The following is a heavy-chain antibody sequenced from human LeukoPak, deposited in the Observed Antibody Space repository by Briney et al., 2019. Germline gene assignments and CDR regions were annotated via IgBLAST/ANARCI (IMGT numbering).Heavy chain of an antibody. D-gene: IGHD1-14*01. Sequence: PGGSLRLSCTASGFMFSAYWMSWVRQAPGKGLEWVAHMNLDGSQKYYVDSVKGRFTISRDNAKDSLYLQMNSLSAEDTAVYYCARDNNRLFDYWGQGTLVIVSS. V-gene: IGHV3-7*01. CDR3: ARDNNRLFDY. CDR2: MNLDGSQK. J-gene: IGHJ4*02. CDR1: GFMFSAYW.